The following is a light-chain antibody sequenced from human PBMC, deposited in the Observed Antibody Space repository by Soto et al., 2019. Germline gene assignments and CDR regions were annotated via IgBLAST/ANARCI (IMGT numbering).Light chain of an antibody. J-gene: IGKJ1*01. CDR3: LQYSSHSWT. CDR2: KAS. V-gene: IGKV1-5*03. Sequence: DIQMTQSPSTLSASVGDRVTTTCRASQSISNWLAWYQQKPGKAPNLLIYKASTLESGVSSRFSGSGSGTEFTLTISRLQPDDVATYYCLQYSSHSWTFGQGTKVDIK. CDR1: QSISNW.